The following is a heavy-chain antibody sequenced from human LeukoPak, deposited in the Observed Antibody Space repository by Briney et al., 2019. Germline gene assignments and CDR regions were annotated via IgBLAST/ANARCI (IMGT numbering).Heavy chain of an antibody. Sequence: GASVKVSCKVSGYTLTELSMHWVRQAPGKGLEWMGGFGPEDGETIYAQKFQGRVTMTEDTSTDTAYMELSSLRSEDTAVYYCASRIAVAGTVDYWGQGTLVTVSS. J-gene: IGHJ4*02. D-gene: IGHD6-19*01. CDR1: GYTLTELS. V-gene: IGHV1-24*01. CDR2: FGPEDGET. CDR3: ASRIAVAGTVDY.